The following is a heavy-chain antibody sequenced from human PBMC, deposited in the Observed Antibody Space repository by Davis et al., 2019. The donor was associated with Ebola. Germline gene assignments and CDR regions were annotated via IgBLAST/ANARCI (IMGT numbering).Heavy chain of an antibody. CDR2: ISGSGGST. Sequence: GRSLRLSCAASGFTFSSYAMSWVRQAPGKGLEWVSAISGSGGSTYYADSVKGRFTISRDNSKNTLYLQMNSLRAEDTAVYYCAKGVGYSSGWRNWFDPWGQGTLVTVSS. CDR3: AKGVGYSSGWRNWFDP. D-gene: IGHD6-19*01. CDR1: GFTFSSYA. J-gene: IGHJ5*02. V-gene: IGHV3-23*01.